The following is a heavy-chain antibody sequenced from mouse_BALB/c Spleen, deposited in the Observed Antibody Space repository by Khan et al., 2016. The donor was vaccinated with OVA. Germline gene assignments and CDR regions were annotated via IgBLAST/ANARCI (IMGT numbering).Heavy chain of an antibody. V-gene: IGHV5-6*01. J-gene: IGHJ3*01. D-gene: IGHD1-1*01. Sequence: EVELVESGGDIVKPGGSLKLSCAASGFTFSTYGMSWVRQTPDKRLEWVATVSTGGHYTYYTDSVKGRFTISRDNAKNTLYLQMSSLRSEDTAMFYCTRLAYYYDCEGFAYWGRGTLVTVSA. CDR2: VSTGGHYT. CDR1: GFTFSTYG. CDR3: TRLAYYYDCEGFAY.